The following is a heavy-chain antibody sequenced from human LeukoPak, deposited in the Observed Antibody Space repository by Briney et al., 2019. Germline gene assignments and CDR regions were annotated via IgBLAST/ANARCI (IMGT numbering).Heavy chain of an antibody. CDR2: ISNSGNTI. V-gene: IGHV3-11*01. CDR1: GFTFGDYY. CDR3: ARYRVITNDYFDS. D-gene: IGHD3-16*01. J-gene: IGHJ4*02. Sequence: KPGGSLRLSCAASGFTFGDYYMSWIRQAPGKGLEWVSYISNSGNTIKEADSVKGRFTISRDNAQNSLFLQMKSLRAEDTAVYYCARYRVITNDYFDSWGQGTLATVSS.